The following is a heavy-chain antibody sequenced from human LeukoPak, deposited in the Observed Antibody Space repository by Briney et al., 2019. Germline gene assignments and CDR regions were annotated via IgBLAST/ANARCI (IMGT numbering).Heavy chain of an antibody. Sequence: PGGSLRLSCAASGFTFSHFWMSWVRQAPGKGLEWVAYIKQDGSEKYYVDSLKGQITISRDNAKKSLYLDMNSLRAEDTAVYYCVKHLSTSRYSNFAHWGQGTLVTVSS. CDR2: IKQDGSEK. CDR3: VKHLSTSRYSNFAH. V-gene: IGHV3-7*01. D-gene: IGHD5-12*01. CDR1: GFTFSHFW. J-gene: IGHJ5*02.